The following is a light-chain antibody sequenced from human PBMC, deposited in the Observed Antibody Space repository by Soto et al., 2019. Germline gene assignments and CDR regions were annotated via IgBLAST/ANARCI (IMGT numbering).Light chain of an antibody. V-gene: IGKV1-39*01. CDR1: QTIRIY. CDR2: AAS. Sequence: DIQMTQSPSSLSASVGDRVTITCRASQTIRIYLNWYQQKSGQAPKLLIYAASSLQSGVPSRFSGSGSGTDFTLTISSLQPEDFATYFCQQSYSTPRTFGQGTKVEIK. J-gene: IGKJ1*01. CDR3: QQSYSTPRT.